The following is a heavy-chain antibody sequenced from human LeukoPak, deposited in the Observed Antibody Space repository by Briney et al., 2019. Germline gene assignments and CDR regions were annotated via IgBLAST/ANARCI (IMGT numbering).Heavy chain of an antibody. CDR1: GYTLTELS. CDR2: FDPEDGET. Sequence: ASVKVSCKVSGYTLTELSMHWVRQAPGKGLEWMGGFDPEDGETIYAQKFQGRVTMTEDTSTDTAYMELSSLRSEDTAVYYCATKERRRYYGLYWGQGTLVTVSS. D-gene: IGHD3-10*01. J-gene: IGHJ4*02. V-gene: IGHV1-24*01. CDR3: ATKERRRYYGLY.